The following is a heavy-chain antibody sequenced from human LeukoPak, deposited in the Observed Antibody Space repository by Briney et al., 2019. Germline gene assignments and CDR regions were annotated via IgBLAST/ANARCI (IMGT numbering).Heavy chain of an antibody. CDR2: IYNSGGT. D-gene: IGHD3-22*01. CDR3: ARDRSASSSDYYPLGY. CDR1: GFTVSSKY. Sequence: GGSLRLSCAASGFTVSSKYMSWARQAPGKGLEWLSVIYNSGGTYYADSVKGRFTISRDNSKNTLYLQMNSLRVEDTAVYFCARDRSASSSDYYPLGYWGQGTLVTVSS. J-gene: IGHJ4*02. V-gene: IGHV3-66*01.